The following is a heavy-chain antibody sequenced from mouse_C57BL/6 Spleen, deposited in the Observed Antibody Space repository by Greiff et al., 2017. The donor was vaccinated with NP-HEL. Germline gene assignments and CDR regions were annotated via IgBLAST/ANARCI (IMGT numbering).Heavy chain of an antibody. Sequence: QVQLQQSGAELMKPGASVKLSCKASGYTFTGYWIEWVKQRPGHGLEWIGEILPGSGSTNYNEKFKGKATFTADTSSNTAYMQLSSLTTEDSAIYYCARTPYDGYYPVYAMDYWGQGTSVTVSS. CDR1: GYTFTGYW. D-gene: IGHD2-3*01. CDR3: ARTPYDGYYPVYAMDY. CDR2: ILPGSGST. V-gene: IGHV1-9*01. J-gene: IGHJ4*01.